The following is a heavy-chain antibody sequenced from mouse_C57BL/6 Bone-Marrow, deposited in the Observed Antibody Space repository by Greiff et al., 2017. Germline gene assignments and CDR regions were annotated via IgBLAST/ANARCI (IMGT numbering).Heavy chain of an antibody. CDR2: ISSGGSYT. D-gene: IGHD4-1*01. J-gene: IGHJ4*01. Sequence: EVMLVESGGDLVKPGGSLKLSCAASGFTFSSYGMSWVRQTPDKRLEWVATISSGGSYTYYPDSVKGRFTISRNNAKNTLYLQMSSLKSEDTAMYYCARRNWAMDYWGQGTSVTFSS. CDR3: ARRNWAMDY. V-gene: IGHV5-6*02. CDR1: GFTFSSYG.